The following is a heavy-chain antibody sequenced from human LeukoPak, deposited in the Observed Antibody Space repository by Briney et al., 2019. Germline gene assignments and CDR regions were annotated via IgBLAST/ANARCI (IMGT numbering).Heavy chain of an antibody. CDR1: GFTFSSYA. D-gene: IGHD4/OR15-4a*01. J-gene: IGHJ4*02. CDR3: AKDVAGVLLGSHYFDY. CDR2: ISGSGGST. Sequence: GGSLGLSCAASGFTFSSYAMSWVRQAPGKGLEWVSAISGSGGSTYYADSVKGRFTISRDNSKNTLYLQMNSLRAEDTAVYYCAKDVAGVLLGSHYFDYWGQGTLVTVSS. V-gene: IGHV3-23*01.